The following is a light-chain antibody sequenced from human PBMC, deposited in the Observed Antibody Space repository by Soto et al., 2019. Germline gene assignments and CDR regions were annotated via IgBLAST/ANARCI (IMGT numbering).Light chain of an antibody. V-gene: IGKV1-5*01. CDR1: QSISNW. CDR3: QQYNSYWGT. J-gene: IGKJ1*01. Sequence: DIQMTQSPSTLSASVGDRVTITCRASQSISNWLAWYQQKQGKAPKLLIYDASSLESGVPSRFSGSGSGTEFTLTISSLQPDDFATYYCQQYNSYWGTFGQGTKVDIK. CDR2: DAS.